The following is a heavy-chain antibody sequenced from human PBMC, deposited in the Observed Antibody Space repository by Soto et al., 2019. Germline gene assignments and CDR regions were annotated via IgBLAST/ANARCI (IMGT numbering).Heavy chain of an antibody. Sequence: GGSLRLSCAASGFTFSSYAMHWVRQAPGKGLEWVAVISYDGSNKYYADSVKGRFTISRDNSKNTLYLQMNSLRVDDTAVYYCARDWYMDYGGQGPLVTVPS. CDR2: ISYDGSNK. J-gene: IGHJ4*02. V-gene: IGHV3-30-3*01. CDR3: ARDWYMDY. CDR1: GFTFSSYA. D-gene: IGHD1-20*01.